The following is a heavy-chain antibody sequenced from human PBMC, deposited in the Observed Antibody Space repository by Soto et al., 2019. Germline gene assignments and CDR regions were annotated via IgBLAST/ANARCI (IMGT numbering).Heavy chain of an antibody. CDR3: ARDLGYSYGNDYYYYGMDV. CDR1: GFTFSSYA. Sequence: GGSLRLSCAASGFTFSSYAMHWVRQAPGKGLEWVAVISYDGSNKYYADSVKGRFTISRDNSKNTLYLQMNSLRAEDTAVYYCARDLGYSYGNDYYYYGMDVWGQGTTVTVSS. J-gene: IGHJ6*02. CDR2: ISYDGSNK. V-gene: IGHV3-30-3*01. D-gene: IGHD5-18*01.